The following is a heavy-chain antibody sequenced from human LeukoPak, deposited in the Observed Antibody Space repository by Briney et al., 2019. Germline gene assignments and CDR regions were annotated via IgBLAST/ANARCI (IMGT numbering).Heavy chain of an antibody. CDR2: LFHSGSI. V-gene: IGHV4-38-2*02. CDR1: GYSIRGGYY. CDR3: ARETTVTPHYYMDV. Sequence: SETLSLTCAVSGYSIRGGYYWGWIRQSPGKGLEWIATLFHSGSIYYNPSLKSRVTLSVDTSKNQFSLKLYSVSDAETAVYYCARETTVTPHYYMDVWGKGTTVTVSS. J-gene: IGHJ6*03. D-gene: IGHD4-17*01.